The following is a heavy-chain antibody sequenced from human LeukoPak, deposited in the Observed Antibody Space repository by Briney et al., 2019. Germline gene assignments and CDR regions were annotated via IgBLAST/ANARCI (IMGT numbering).Heavy chain of an antibody. CDR3: ASSTSYYYYGMDV. J-gene: IGHJ6*02. V-gene: IGHV4-31*03. Sequence: SETLSLTCTVSGGSISSGGYYWSWIRQHPGKGLEWIGYIYYSGSTYYNPSLKSRVTISVDTSKNQFSLKLSSVTAADTAVYYCASSTSYYYYGMDVWGQGTTVTVSS. CDR2: IYYSGST. D-gene: IGHD2-2*01. CDR1: GGSISSGGYY.